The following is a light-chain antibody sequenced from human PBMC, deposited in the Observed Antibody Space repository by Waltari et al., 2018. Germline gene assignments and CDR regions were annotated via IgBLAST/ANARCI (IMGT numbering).Light chain of an antibody. CDR1: SSDVGTYNL. CDR3: CSFAAGSILV. V-gene: IGLV2-23*01. J-gene: IGLJ3*02. Sequence: QSALTQPASVSGSPGQSITISCTGTSSDVGTYNLASWYQHHPDKAPKLIIYEGNKRPSGVSNRFSGSKSGNTASLTISGLQAEDEADYYCCSFAAGSILVFGGGTKLTVL. CDR2: EGN.